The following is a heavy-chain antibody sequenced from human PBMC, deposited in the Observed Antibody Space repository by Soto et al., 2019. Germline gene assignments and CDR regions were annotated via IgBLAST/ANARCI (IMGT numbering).Heavy chain of an antibody. CDR2: IIPIFGGP. CDR3: GKQGGVDSIDFWRANWFDP. D-gene: IGHD3-3*01. Sequence: QVQLVQSGAVVKKPGSSVTVSCKASGGMFSDYTISLVRQAPGQGLEWMGGIIPIFGGPHYAQKFQGRVTITADKHGTEVELEVIELTSEDTSVYYGGKQGGVDSIDFWRANWFDPWGQGTLVTVSS. V-gene: IGHV1-69*06. CDR1: GGMFSDYT. J-gene: IGHJ5*02.